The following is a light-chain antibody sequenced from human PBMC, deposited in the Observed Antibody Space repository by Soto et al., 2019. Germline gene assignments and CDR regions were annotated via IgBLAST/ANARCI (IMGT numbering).Light chain of an antibody. CDR1: QSLSSSH. V-gene: IGKV3-20*01. J-gene: IGKJ1*01. CDR2: GAS. Sequence: EIALTQSPGTLSLSPGERATLSCRASQSLSSSHLAWYQQKPGQAPRLLIFGASSRAPGIPDRFSGSGSGTDFTLTIGRLEPEDSALYYCQRYGTSPRFGQGTKVEIK. CDR3: QRYGTSPR.